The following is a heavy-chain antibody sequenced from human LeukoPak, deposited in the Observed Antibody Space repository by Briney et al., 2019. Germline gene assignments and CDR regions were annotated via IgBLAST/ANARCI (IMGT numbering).Heavy chain of an antibody. D-gene: IGHD6-6*01. Sequence: GESLEISCKGSGYNFATYWIGWVRQMPGKGLVWIGIIYPVDSDTRYSPSFQGQVTISAGKSTSTAYLQWNSLKSSDTAMYYCARPPLGVAARPYFEYWGQGTLVTVSS. CDR1: GYNFATYW. CDR3: ARPPLGVAARPYFEY. V-gene: IGHV5-51*01. CDR2: IYPVDSDT. J-gene: IGHJ4*02.